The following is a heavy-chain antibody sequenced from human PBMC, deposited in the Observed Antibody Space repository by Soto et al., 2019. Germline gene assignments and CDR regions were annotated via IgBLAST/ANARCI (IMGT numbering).Heavy chain of an antibody. CDR1: GYTFTGYY. CDR2: INPNSGGT. Sequence: QVQLVQSGAEVKKPGASVKVSCKASGYTFTGYYMHWVRQAPGQGLEWMGWINPNSGGTNYAQKSQGWVTMTRDTSISTAYMELSRLRSDDTAVYYCARLGCSGGSCYPNNDAFDIWGQGTMVTVSS. CDR3: ARLGCSGGSCYPNNDAFDI. V-gene: IGHV1-2*04. D-gene: IGHD2-15*01. J-gene: IGHJ3*02.